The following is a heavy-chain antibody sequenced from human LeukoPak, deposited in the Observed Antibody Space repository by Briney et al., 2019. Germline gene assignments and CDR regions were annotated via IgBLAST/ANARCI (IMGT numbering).Heavy chain of an antibody. Sequence: SETLSLTCTVSGGSISSYYWSWIRQPPGKGLEWIGYIYYSGSTNYNLSLKSRVTISVDTSKNQFSLKLSSVTAADTAVYYCARAEGSRFDPWGQGTLVTVSS. V-gene: IGHV4-59*01. CDR3: ARAEGSRFDP. CDR1: GGSISSYY. J-gene: IGHJ5*02. CDR2: IYYSGST.